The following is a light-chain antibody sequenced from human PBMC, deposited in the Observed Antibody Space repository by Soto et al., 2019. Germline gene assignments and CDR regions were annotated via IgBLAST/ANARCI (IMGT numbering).Light chain of an antibody. Sequence: DIVVTKSAATLSLSHRTRATLSCLASQSVARYLAWYQQKPGQAPRLLIYNVSHRATGIPARFSGSGSGTDFTLTISSLEPEDFAVYYCQQRNNWPRTFGQGTKVDIK. V-gene: IGKV3-11*01. CDR3: QQRNNWPRT. J-gene: IGKJ1*01. CDR2: NVS. CDR1: QSVARY.